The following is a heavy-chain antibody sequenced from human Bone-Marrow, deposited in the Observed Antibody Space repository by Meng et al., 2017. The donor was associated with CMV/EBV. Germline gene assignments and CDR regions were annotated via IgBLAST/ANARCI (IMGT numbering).Heavy chain of an antibody. V-gene: IGHV3-30*02. CDR3: AHSGGSTPGAAGD. D-gene: IGHD6-25*01. J-gene: IGHJ4*02. Sequence: GGSLRLSCAASGFTFSSYGMHWVRQAPGKGLEWVAFIRYDGSNKYYADSVKGRFTISRDNSKNTLYLQMNSLRAEDTATYYCAHSGGSTPGAAGDWGQGTLVTVSS. CDR1: GFTFSSYG. CDR2: IRYDGSNK.